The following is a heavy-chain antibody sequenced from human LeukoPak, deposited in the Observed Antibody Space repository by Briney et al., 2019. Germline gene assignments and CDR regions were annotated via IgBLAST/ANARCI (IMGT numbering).Heavy chain of an antibody. J-gene: IGHJ4*02. CDR3: ARGRRGYNYDY. Sequence: PSETLSLTCAVYGGSFSGYYWSWIRQPPGKGLEWIGEINHSGSANYNPSLKSRVTISVDTSKNQFSLKLSSVTAADTAVYYCARGRRGYNYDYWGQGTRDTVSS. D-gene: IGHD5-24*01. V-gene: IGHV4-34*01. CDR2: INHSGSA. CDR1: GGSFSGYY.